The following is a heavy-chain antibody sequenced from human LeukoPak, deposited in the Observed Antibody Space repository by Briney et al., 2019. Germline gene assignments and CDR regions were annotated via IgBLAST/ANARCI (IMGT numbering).Heavy chain of an antibody. J-gene: IGHJ4*02. V-gene: IGHV3-74*01. D-gene: IGHD3-22*01. CDR2: INSDGIST. CDR3: ARDGNYYDSSGPADY. Sequence: SVGSLRLSCAASRFNFSRYWMHWVRQAPGKGLVSVSRINSDGISTSYADSVKGRFTISRDNAKNTLYLQMNSLRAEDTAVYYCARDGNYYDSSGPADYWGQGTLVTVSS. CDR1: RFNFSRYW.